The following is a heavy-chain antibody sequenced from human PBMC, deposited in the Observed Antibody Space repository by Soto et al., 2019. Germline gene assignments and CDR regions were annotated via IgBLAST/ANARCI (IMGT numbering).Heavy chain of an antibody. D-gene: IGHD3-9*01. CDR2: ISGSGGST. CDR3: AASLDWLFGPKQLDY. CDR1: GFTFSSYA. J-gene: IGHJ4*02. Sequence: GGSLRLSCAASGFTFSSYAMSWVRQAPGKGLEWVSAISGSGGSTYYADSVKGRFTISRDNSKNTLYLQMNSLRAEDTAVYYCAASLDWLFGPKQLDYWGQGTLVTVSS. V-gene: IGHV3-23*01.